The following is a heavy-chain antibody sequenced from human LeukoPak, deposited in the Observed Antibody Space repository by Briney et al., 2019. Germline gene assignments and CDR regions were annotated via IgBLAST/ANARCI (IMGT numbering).Heavy chain of an antibody. CDR2: IRSKANSYAT. V-gene: IGHV3-73*01. Sequence: GGSLRLSCAASGFTSSGSAMHWVRQASGKGLEWVGRIRSKANSYATAYAASVKGRFTISRDDSKNTAYLQMNSLKTEDTAVYYCTRPSDTANYYGMDVWGQGTTVTVSS. CDR3: TRPSDTANYYGMDV. J-gene: IGHJ6*02. CDR1: GFTSSGSA. D-gene: IGHD5-18*01.